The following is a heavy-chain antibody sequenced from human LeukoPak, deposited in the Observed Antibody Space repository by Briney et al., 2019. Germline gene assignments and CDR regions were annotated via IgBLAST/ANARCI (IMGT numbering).Heavy chain of an antibody. J-gene: IGHJ4*02. V-gene: IGHV3-23*01. CDR1: GFTFSSYA. D-gene: IGHD3-22*01. CDR2: ISGSGDNT. CDR3: AKGSYYDSSGSFYFDY. Sequence: GALRLSCAASGFTFSSYAMSWVRQAPGKGLELVSGISGSGDNTYYADSVKGRFTISRDNSKNTLYVQVNSLGTEDTAAYYCAKGSYYDSSGSFYFDYWGQGTLVTVSS.